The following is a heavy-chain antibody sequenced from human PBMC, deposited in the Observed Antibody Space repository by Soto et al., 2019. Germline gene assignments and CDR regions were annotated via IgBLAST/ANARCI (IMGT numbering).Heavy chain of an antibody. V-gene: IGHV1-69*02. CDR1: GGTFSSYT. CDR2: IIPILGIA. J-gene: IGHJ3*02. CDR3: ARVLPPFGELWASSFDI. Sequence: SVKVSCKASGGTFSSYTISWVRQAPGQGLEWMGRIIPILGIANYAQKFQGRVTITADKSTSTAYMELSSLRSEDTAVYYCARVLPPFGELWASSFDIWGQGTMGTGSS. D-gene: IGHD3-10*01.